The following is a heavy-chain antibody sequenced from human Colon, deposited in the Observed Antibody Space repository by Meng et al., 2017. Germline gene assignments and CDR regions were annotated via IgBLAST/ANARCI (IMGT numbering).Heavy chain of an antibody. CDR1: GGSVSRGSYY. Sequence: SETLSLTCPVSGGSVSRGSYYWSWIRQPPGKGLEWIGYIYYSGSTNYNPSLKSRVTISVDTSKNQFSLKLSSVTAANTAVYYCARDSLGPIDYWGQGTLVTVSS. CDR2: IYYSGST. D-gene: IGHD3-16*01. V-gene: IGHV4-61*01. CDR3: ARDSLGPIDY. J-gene: IGHJ4*02.